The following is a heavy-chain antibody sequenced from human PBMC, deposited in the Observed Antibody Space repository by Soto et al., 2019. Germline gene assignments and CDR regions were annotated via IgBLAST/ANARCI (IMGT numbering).Heavy chain of an antibody. D-gene: IGHD6-6*01. CDR1: GGSFSGYY. CDR3: ARDTQIIIAARRVYYYGMDV. V-gene: IGHV4-34*01. Sequence: SETLSLTCAVYGGSFSGYYWSWIRQPPGKGLEWIGEINHSGSTNYNPSLKSRVTISVDTSKNQFSLKLSSLTAADTTVYYCARDTQIIIAARRVYYYGMDVWGQGTTVTVSS. CDR2: INHSGST. J-gene: IGHJ6*02.